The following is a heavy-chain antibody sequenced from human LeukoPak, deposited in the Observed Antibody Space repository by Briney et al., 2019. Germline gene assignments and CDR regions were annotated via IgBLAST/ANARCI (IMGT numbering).Heavy chain of an antibody. CDR2: INDSGST. J-gene: IGHJ4*02. CDR3: AGSGYPFEY. V-gene: IGHV4-34*01. CDR1: GGSFSGYY. Sequence: PSETLSLTCAVFGGSFSGYYRSWIRQPPGKGLEWIGEINDSGSTNYNPSLKSRVTISIDTSKNQFFLRLSSVTAADTAVYYCAGSGYPFEYWGQGTLVTVSS. D-gene: IGHD3-3*01.